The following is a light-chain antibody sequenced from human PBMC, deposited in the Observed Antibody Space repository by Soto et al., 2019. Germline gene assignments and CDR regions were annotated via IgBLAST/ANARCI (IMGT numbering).Light chain of an antibody. Sequence: DIQMTQSPSTLSASVGDRVTITCRASQSISIWLAWYQQKPGKAPKLLIYKASSLESGVPSRFSGSGSGTEFTLTISSLQPDDFASYYCQPYNSYPLTFGGGTKVEIK. V-gene: IGKV1-5*03. J-gene: IGKJ4*01. CDR2: KAS. CDR3: QPYNSYPLT. CDR1: QSISIW.